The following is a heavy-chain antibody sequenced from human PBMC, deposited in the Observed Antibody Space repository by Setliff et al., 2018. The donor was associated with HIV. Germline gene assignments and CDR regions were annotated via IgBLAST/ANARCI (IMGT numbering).Heavy chain of an antibody. CDR3: ARGLTIFDPDWYFDL. Sequence: GASVKVSCKASGYTFTDYYMHWVQQAPGKGLEWMGRVDPKNGGNTRYAQRFQGRVSMTRDTSTSTVYMELSSLRSEDTAVYYCARGLTIFDPDWYFDLWGRGTLVTVSS. V-gene: IGHV1-46*01. CDR1: GYTFTDYY. J-gene: IGHJ2*01. CDR2: VDPKNGGNT. D-gene: IGHD3-3*01.